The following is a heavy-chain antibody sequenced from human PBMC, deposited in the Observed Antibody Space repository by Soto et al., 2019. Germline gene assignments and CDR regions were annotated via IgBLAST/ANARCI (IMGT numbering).Heavy chain of an antibody. Sequence: SETLSLTCTVSGGSISSSSYYWGWIRQPPGKGLEWIGSIYYSGSTYYNPSLKSRVTISVDTSKNRFSLKLSSVTAADTAVYYCASYTPGIAEHGDVWGKGTTVTVSS. CDR3: ASYTPGIAEHGDV. V-gene: IGHV4-39*01. J-gene: IGHJ6*04. CDR2: IYYSGST. D-gene: IGHD6-13*01. CDR1: GGSISSSSYY.